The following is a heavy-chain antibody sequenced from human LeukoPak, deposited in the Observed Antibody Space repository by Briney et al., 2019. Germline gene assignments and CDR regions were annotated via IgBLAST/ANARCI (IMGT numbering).Heavy chain of an antibody. CDR3: AKGSSGYFADL. J-gene: IGHJ5*02. CDR2: IRNDGGGT. CDR1: GFIFNNFG. Sequence: GGSLRLSCTASGFIFNNFGLMWVRQAPGKGLEWVSAIRNDGGGTTYADFVKGRFTISRDNSKNTLFLQMNSLRAEDTALYYCAKGSSGYFADLWGQGTLVTVSS. D-gene: IGHD3-22*01. V-gene: IGHV3-23*01.